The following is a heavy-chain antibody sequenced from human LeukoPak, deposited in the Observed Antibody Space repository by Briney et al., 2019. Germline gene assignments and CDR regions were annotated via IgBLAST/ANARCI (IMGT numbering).Heavy chain of an antibody. Sequence: GSLRLSCAVSGFTFGSHGMTWVRQTPGKGLVWVAGISSSGGSIYYAGSAKGRFSISRDNSKNTLYLQMNSLRAEDTAVYYCARTSAVWFGELSLCSFDYWGRGTLVTVAS. J-gene: IGHJ4*02. CDR2: ISSSGGSI. D-gene: IGHD3-10*01. V-gene: IGHV3-23*01. CDR3: ARTSAVWFGELSLCSFDY. CDR1: GFTFGSHG.